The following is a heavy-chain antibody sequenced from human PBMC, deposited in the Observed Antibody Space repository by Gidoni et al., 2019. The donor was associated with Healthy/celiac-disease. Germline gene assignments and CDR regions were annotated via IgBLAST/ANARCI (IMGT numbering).Heavy chain of an antibody. J-gene: IGHJ6*02. D-gene: IGHD1-20*01. Sequence: QVQLVQSGAEVKKPGASVKVSCKASGYTFTSYGISWVRQAPGQGLEWMGWISAYNGNTNYAQKLQGRVTMTTDTSTSTAYMELRSLRSDDTAVYYCARDRGNWRSYYYYYGMDVWGQGTTVTVSS. V-gene: IGHV1-18*01. CDR1: GYTFTSYG. CDR3: ARDRGNWRSYYYYYGMDV. CDR2: ISAYNGNT.